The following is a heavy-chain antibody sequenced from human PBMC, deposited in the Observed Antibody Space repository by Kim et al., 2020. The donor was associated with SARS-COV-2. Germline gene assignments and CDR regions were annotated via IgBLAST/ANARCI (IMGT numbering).Heavy chain of an antibody. D-gene: IGHD2-2*01. CDR1: GGSFSGYY. CDR3: AREGLGSSRRWPVY. J-gene: IGHJ4*02. CDR2: INHSGST. V-gene: IGHV4-34*01. Sequence: SETLSLTCAVYGGSFSGYYWSWIRQPPGKGLEWIGEINHSGSTNYNPSLKSRVTISVDTSKNQFSLKLSSVTAADTAVYYCAREGLGSSRRWPVYWGQGTLVTVSS.